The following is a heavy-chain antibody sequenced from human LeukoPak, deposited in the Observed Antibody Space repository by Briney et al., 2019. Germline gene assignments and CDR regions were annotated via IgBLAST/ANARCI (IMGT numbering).Heavy chain of an antibody. Sequence: GGSLRLSCEASGLIFSSYWMSWVRQAPGKGLEWVANIKKDGSEMYYVDSVKGRFTISRDNAKNSLYLQMNSLRADDTAVYHCARRETSSYNGAFDIWGQGTMVTVSS. V-gene: IGHV3-7*01. CDR1: GLIFSSYW. CDR2: IKKDGSEM. D-gene: IGHD1-26*01. CDR3: ARRETSSYNGAFDI. J-gene: IGHJ3*02.